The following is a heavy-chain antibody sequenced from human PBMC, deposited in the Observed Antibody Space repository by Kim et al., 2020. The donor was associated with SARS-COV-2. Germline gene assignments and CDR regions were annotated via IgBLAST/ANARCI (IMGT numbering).Heavy chain of an antibody. J-gene: IGHJ6*02. CDR3: ARGRITGTSNYYGMDV. Sequence: KFQGRVTITADESTSTAYMELSSLRSEDTAVYYCARGRITGTSNYYGMDVWGQGTTVTVSS. D-gene: IGHD1-7*01. V-gene: IGHV1-69*01.